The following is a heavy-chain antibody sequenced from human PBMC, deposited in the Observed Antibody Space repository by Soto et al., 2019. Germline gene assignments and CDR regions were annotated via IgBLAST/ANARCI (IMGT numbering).Heavy chain of an antibody. CDR3: AKSPGTEYNWNSYYFDY. CDR2: ISGSGGST. CDR1: GFTFSSYA. V-gene: IGHV3-23*01. J-gene: IGHJ4*02. D-gene: IGHD1-7*01. Sequence: PGGSLRLSCAASGFTFSSYAMSWVRQAPGKGLEWVSAISGSGGSTYYADSVKGRFTISRDNSKNTLYLQMNSLRAEDTAVYYCAKSPGTEYNWNSYYFDYWGQGTLVTVSS.